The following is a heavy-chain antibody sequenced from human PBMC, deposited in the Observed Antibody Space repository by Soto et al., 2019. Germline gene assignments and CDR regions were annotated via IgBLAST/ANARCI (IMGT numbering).Heavy chain of an antibody. J-gene: IGHJ6*02. CDR1: GYSFTSYW. CDR2: IYPGDSDT. D-gene: IGHD5-12*01. CDR3: ASGSLPYYYYYGMDV. V-gene: IGHV5-51*01. Sequence: GESLKISCKGSGYSFTSYWIGWVRQMPGKGLEWMGIIYPGDSDTRYSPSFQGQVTISADKSISTAYLQWSSLKASGTAMYYCASGSLPYYYYYGMDVWGQGTTVTVSS.